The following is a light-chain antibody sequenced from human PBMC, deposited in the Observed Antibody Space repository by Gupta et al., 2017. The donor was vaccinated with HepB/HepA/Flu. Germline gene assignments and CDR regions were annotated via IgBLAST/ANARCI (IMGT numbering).Light chain of an antibody. Sequence: QSALTQPASVSGSPGQSITFSCTGSPRDVGSYNLFSWYQQHPGKAPKLIIYDVDKRPSGVSIRFSGSRSGNTASLTISGLQAEDEADYYCCSYGPTRLFGGGTKLTVL. CDR2: DVD. CDR3: CSYGPTRL. V-gene: IGLV2-23*02. J-gene: IGLJ2*01. CDR1: PRDVGSYNL.